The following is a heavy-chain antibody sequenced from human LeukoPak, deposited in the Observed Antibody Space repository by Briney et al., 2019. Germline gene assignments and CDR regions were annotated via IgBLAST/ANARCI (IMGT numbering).Heavy chain of an antibody. CDR2: IYYKGNT. Sequence: PSETLSLTCTVSGGSISSRSYYWGWIRQPPGKGLEWIGSIYYKGNTYLNPSLKSRVTISEDTSKNQFSLKLNSVTAADTAVYYCARGLSGSYSDVYYGMDVWGQGTTVTVSS. CDR1: GGSISSRSYY. V-gene: IGHV4-39*07. J-gene: IGHJ6*02. CDR3: ARGLSGSYSDVYYGMDV. D-gene: IGHD1-26*01.